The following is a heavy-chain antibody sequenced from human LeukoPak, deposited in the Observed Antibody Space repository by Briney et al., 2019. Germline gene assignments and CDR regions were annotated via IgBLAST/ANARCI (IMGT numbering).Heavy chain of an antibody. V-gene: IGHV4-34*01. CDR3: ARHDPIDY. J-gene: IGHJ4*02. Sequence: SETLSLTCAVYGGSFSGYYWSWIRQPPGKGLEWIGEINHSGSTYYNPSLKSRVTISVDTSKNQFSLKLSSVTAADTAVYYCARHDPIDYWGQGTLVTVSS. CDR1: GGSFSGYY. CDR2: INHSGST.